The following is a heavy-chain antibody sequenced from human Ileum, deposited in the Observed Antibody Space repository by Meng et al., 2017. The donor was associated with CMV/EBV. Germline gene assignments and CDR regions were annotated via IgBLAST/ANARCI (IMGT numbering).Heavy chain of an antibody. CDR1: GFTFSSYG. CDR2: IRYDGSNK. D-gene: IGHD3-22*01. J-gene: IGHJ4*02. CDR3: AKDQVKWLLNYFDY. Sequence: GESLKISCAASGFTFSSYGMHWVRQAPGKGLEWVAFIRYDGSNKYYADSVKGRFTISRDNSKNTLYLQMNSLRAEDTAVYYCAKDQVKWLLNYFDYWGQGTLVTVSS. V-gene: IGHV3-30*02.